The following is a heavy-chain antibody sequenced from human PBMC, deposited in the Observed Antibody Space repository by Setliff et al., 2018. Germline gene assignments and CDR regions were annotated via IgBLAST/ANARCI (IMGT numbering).Heavy chain of an antibody. J-gene: IGHJ4*02. Sequence: GGSLRLSCAASGFNFRNSWMDWARQAPGKGLEWVANIKEDGSQRNYVDAVRGRFTVSRDNARNLLYLQMNSLRAEDTAIYYCAKGGYSGSHYFDYWGQGTLVTVSS. CDR1: GFNFRNSW. CDR2: IKEDGSQR. D-gene: IGHD1-26*01. V-gene: IGHV3-7*03. CDR3: AKGGYSGSHYFDY.